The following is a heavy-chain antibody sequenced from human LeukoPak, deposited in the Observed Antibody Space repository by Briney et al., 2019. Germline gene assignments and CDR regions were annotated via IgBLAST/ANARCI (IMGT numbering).Heavy chain of an antibody. Sequence: PSETLSLTCTVSGYSISSGYYWGWIRQPPGKGLEWIGSIYHSGSTYYNPSLKSRVTISVDTSKNQFSLKLSSVTAADTAVYYCASTESNPYNWFDPWGQGTLVTVSS. CDR3: ASTESNPYNWFDP. D-gene: IGHD4-11*01. CDR2: IYHSGST. V-gene: IGHV4-38-2*02. CDR1: GYSISSGYY. J-gene: IGHJ5*02.